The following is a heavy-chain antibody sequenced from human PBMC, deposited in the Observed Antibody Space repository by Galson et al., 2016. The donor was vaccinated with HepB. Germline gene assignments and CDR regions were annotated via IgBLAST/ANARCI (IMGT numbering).Heavy chain of an antibody. J-gene: IGHJ6*03. Sequence: SLRLSCAASGFTVSSNYMSWVRQAPGKGLEWVSVIYSGGSTDYADSVKGRFTISRDNSKNTLYLQMNSLRAEDTAVYYCARVGGSSWGYYYYMDVWGKGTTVTVSS. CDR2: IYSGGST. D-gene: IGHD6-13*01. CDR1: GFTVSSNY. CDR3: ARVGGSSWGYYYYMDV. V-gene: IGHV3-53*01.